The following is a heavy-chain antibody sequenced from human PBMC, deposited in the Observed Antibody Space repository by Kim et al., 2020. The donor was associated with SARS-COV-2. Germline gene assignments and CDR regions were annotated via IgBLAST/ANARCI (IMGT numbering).Heavy chain of an antibody. Sequence: RFTISRDNSKNTLYMQMNSLRAEDTAVYYCAREAVATTYGHYYYYYGMDVWGQGTTVTVSS. V-gene: IGHV3-30*07. J-gene: IGHJ6*02. D-gene: IGHD5-12*01. CDR3: AREAVATTYGHYYYYYGMDV.